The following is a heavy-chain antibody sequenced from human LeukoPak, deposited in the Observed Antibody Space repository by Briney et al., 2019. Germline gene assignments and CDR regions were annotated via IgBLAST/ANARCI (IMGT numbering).Heavy chain of an antibody. CDR2: IIPIFGTA. J-gene: IGHJ5*02. CDR1: GYTFADYF. Sequence: GASVKVSCKTSGYTFADYFIHWVRQAPGQGLEWMGRIIPIFGTANYAQKFQGRVTITTDESTSTAYMELSSLRSEDTAVYYCAREGVVDGLNWFDPWGQGTLVTVSS. D-gene: IGHD2-15*01. CDR3: AREGVVDGLNWFDP. V-gene: IGHV1-69*05.